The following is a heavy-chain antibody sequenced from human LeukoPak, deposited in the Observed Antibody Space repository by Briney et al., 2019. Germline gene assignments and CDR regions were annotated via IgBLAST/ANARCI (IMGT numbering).Heavy chain of an antibody. Sequence: PSETLSLTCTVSGGSISSYYWSWIRQPPGKGLEWIGYIYYSGSTNYNPSVKSRVTISVDTSKNQFSLKLTSVTAADTAVYYCARDTAMVTEGDYWGQGTLVTVSS. CDR3: ARDTAMVTEGDY. D-gene: IGHD5-18*01. V-gene: IGHV4-59*12. CDR2: IYYSGST. J-gene: IGHJ4*02. CDR1: GGSISSYY.